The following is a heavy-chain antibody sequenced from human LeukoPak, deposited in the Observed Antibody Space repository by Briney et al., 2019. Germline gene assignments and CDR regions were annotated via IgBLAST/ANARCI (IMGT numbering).Heavy chain of an antibody. CDR1: GGSISSSSYY. D-gene: IGHD2-21*02. J-gene: IGHJ3*02. V-gene: IGHV4-39*01. CDR2: IYYSGST. Sequence: KPSETLSLTCTVSGGSISSSSYYWGWIRQPPGKGLEWIGSIYYSGSTYYNPSLKSRVTISVDTSKNQFSLKLSSVTAADTAVYYCASHGDHANAFDIWGQGTMVTVSS. CDR3: ASHGDHANAFDI.